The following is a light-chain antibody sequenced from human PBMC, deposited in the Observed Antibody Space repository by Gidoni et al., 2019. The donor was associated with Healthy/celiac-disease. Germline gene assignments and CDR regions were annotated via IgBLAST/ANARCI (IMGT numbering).Light chain of an antibody. Sequence: EIVMTQSPATLSVSPGERATLSCRASQSVSSNLAWYQQKPDQAPRLLIYGASSGSGTEFPLTISSLQSEDFAVYYCQQYNNWPPYTFGQGTKLEIK. J-gene: IGKJ2*01. CDR2: GAS. V-gene: IGKV3-15*01. CDR1: QSVSSN. CDR3: QQYNNWPPYT.